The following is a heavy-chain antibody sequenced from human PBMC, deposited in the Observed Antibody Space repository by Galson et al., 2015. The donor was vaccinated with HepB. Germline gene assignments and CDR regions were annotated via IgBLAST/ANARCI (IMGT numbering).Heavy chain of an antibody. V-gene: IGHV1-2*06. CDR3: ARDSYDILTGYYNVIDY. D-gene: IGHD3-9*01. CDR1: GYTFTGYH. Sequence: SVKVSCKASGYTFTGYHMHWVRQAPGQGLEWMGRINPNSGGTNYAQKFQGRVTMTRDTSISTAYMELSRLRSDDTAVYYCARDSYDILTGYYNVIDYWGQGSLVTVSS. J-gene: IGHJ4*02. CDR2: INPNSGGT.